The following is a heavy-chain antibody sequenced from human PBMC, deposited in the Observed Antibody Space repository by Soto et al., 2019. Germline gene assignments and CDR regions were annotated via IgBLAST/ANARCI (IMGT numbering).Heavy chain of an antibody. D-gene: IGHD4-4*01. CDR3: AAGGRRITVTNLYFDY. CDR1: GFTFTSSA. J-gene: IGHJ4*02. CDR2: IVVGSGNT. V-gene: IGHV1-58*01. Sequence: ASVKVSCKASGFTFTSSAVQRVRQARGQRLEWIGWIVVGSGNTNYAQKFQEGVTITRDMSTSTAYMELSSLRSEDTAVYYCAAGGRRITVTNLYFDYWGQGTRVTVSS.